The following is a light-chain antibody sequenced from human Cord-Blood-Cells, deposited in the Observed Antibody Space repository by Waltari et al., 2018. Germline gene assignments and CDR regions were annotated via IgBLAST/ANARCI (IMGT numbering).Light chain of an antibody. Sequence: DIQMTQSPSSLSASVGDRVTITCQASQDISNYLNWYQQKPGQAPKLLIYDASNLETGVSSRFSGSGSGTDFTFTISSLQPEDIATYYCQQYDNLPLTFGGGTKVEIK. CDR3: QQYDNLPLT. J-gene: IGKJ4*01. V-gene: IGKV1-33*01. CDR1: QDISNY. CDR2: DAS.